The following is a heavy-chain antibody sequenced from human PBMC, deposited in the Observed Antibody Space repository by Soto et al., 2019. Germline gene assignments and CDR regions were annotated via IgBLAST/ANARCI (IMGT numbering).Heavy chain of an antibody. CDR2: IWYDGSNK. D-gene: IGHD3-10*01. V-gene: IGHV3-33*01. J-gene: IGHJ3*02. Sequence: QVQLVESGGGVVQPGRSLRLSCAASGFTFSSYGMHWVRQAPGKGLEWVAVIWYDGSNKYYADSVKGRFTISRDNSKNTLYLQMNSLRAEDTAVYYCARGGLAAGGAFDIWGQGTMVTVSS. CDR1: GFTFSSYG. CDR3: ARGGLAAGGAFDI.